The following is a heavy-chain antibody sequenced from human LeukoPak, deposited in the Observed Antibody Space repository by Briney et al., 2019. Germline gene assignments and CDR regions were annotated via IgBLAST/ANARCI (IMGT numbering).Heavy chain of an antibody. V-gene: IGHV3-66*01. CDR2: IYSGGST. Sequence: GGSLRLSCAASGFTFSDYYMSWVRQAPGKGLEWVAVIYSGGSTYYADSVKGRFTISRDNSKNTLYLQMNSLRAEDTAVYYCARDNYYGSGSYFHWGQGTLVTVSS. J-gene: IGHJ4*02. CDR3: ARDNYYGSGSYFH. D-gene: IGHD3-10*01. CDR1: GFTFSDYY.